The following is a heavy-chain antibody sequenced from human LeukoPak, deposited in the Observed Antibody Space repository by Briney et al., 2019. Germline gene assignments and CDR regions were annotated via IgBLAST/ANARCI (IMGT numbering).Heavy chain of an antibody. D-gene: IGHD4/OR15-4a*01. CDR3: ARGMTLGLSFDY. V-gene: IGHV3-21*01. Sequence: GGSPRLSCAASGFTFSSYSMNWVRQAPGKGLEWVSSISSSSSYIYYADSVKGRFTISRDNAKNSLYLQMNSLRAEDTAVYYCARGMTLGLSFDYWGQGTLVTVSS. J-gene: IGHJ4*02. CDR1: GFTFSSYS. CDR2: ISSSSSYI.